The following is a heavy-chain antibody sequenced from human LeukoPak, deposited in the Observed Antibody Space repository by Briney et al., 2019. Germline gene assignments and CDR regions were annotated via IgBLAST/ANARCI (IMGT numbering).Heavy chain of an antibody. CDR3: TTNRDILTGSMFLNPGKMSK. Sequence: ASVKVSCKVSGYTLTELSMHWVRQAPGKGLEWMGGFDPEDGKAIYAQKFQGRVTMTEDTSTDTAYMELCSLRSEDTAVYYCTTNRDILTGSMFLNPGKMSKWGQGTLVTVSS. CDR1: GYTLTELS. J-gene: IGHJ4*02. CDR2: FDPEDGKA. V-gene: IGHV1-24*01. D-gene: IGHD3-9*01.